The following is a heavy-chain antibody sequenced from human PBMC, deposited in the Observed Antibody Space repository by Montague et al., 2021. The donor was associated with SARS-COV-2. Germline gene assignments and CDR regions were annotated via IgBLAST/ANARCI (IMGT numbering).Heavy chain of an antibody. V-gene: IGHV4-39*07. CDR3: ARARGITGLFGHAYYFNY. D-gene: IGHD1-20*01. CDR2: IYYSGST. J-gene: IGHJ4*02. Sequence: SETLSLTCTVSGGSISSSSYYWGWIRQPPGKGLEWIGSIYYSGSTYYNPSLKSRVTISVDTSKNQFSLKLSSVTAADTAVYYCARARGITGLFGHAYYFNYWGQGTLVTVSS. CDR1: GGSISSSSYY.